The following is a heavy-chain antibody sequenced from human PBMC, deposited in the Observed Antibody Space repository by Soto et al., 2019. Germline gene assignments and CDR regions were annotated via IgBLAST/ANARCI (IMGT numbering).Heavy chain of an antibody. V-gene: IGHV4-59*08. CDR2: VYYSGSS. CDR1: SGSISGYY. D-gene: IGHD2-21*01. J-gene: IGHJ5*02. CDR3: ARQYSPNSSDP. Sequence: SETLSLTCTVSSGSISGYYWNWIRQPPGRGLEWIGYVYYSGSSHYNPSLKSRVTISVDTSKNQISLNLSSVTAADTAVYYCARQYSPNSSDPWGQGTLVTVSS.